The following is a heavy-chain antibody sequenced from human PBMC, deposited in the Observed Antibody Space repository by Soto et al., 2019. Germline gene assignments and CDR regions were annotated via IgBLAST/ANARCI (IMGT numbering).Heavy chain of an antibody. CDR2: INPSSGGT. D-gene: IGHD4-4*01. V-gene: IGHV1-2*02. CDR3: ARDFRTYSHGVDV. Sequence: QAQLVQSGTEVKKPGASVKVSCKASGYPFTGPYIYWVRQAPGQGLEWMGWINPSSGGTEFAEKLQGRVTATRDTSIRTVFLELNSLTSDDTGVYFCARDFRTYSHGVDVWGQGTAVTVSS. CDR1: GYPFTGPY. J-gene: IGHJ6*02.